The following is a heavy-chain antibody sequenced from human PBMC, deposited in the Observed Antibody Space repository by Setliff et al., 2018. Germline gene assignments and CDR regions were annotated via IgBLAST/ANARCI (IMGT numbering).Heavy chain of an antibody. CDR1: GYSFTSHY. J-gene: IGHJ4*02. V-gene: IGHV1-46*01. CDR2: INPGGLTS. D-gene: IGHD3-22*01. Sequence: ASVKVSCKTSGYSFTSHYMHWVRQAPGQGLEWMGIINPGGLTSSSTQKFEGRVTMTRDTSTSTVYMELNSLTSDDTAVYYCARINFYVSSGYYYAPDYWGQGTLVTVSS. CDR3: ARINFYVSSGYYYAPDY.